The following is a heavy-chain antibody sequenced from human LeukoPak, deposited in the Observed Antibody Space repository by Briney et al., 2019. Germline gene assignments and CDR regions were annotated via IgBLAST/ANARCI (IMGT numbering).Heavy chain of an antibody. D-gene: IGHD3-16*01. CDR2: IHYSGST. CDR1: GDSISTYY. CDR3: ARRAISSVMFDY. Sequence: SETLSLTCTVSGDSISTYYWSWIRQPPGKGLEWIGYIHYSGSTNYNPSLRSRVTISVDTSKNQFSLKLSSATAADTAVYFCARRAISSVMFDYWGQGTLVTVSP. V-gene: IGHV4-59*08. J-gene: IGHJ4*02.